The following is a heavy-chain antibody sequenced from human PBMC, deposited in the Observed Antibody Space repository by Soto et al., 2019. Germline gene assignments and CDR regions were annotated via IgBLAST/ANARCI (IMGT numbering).Heavy chain of an antibody. J-gene: IGHJ4*02. Sequence: QVQLVQSGAEVRTPGASVKVSCKASGYTFTSYDINWVRQATGQGPEWMGWMNPDSGNTGYVQKFQGRVTMTRNTAISTAYMELSRLRSEETAVYYCARSVGGSNVNFDYWGQGTLVTVSS. V-gene: IGHV1-8*01. CDR2: MNPDSGNT. D-gene: IGHD3-10*01. CDR3: ARSVGGSNVNFDY. CDR1: GYTFTSYD.